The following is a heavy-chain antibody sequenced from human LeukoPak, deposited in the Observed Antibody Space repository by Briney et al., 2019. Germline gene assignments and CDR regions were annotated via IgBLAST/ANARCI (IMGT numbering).Heavy chain of an antibody. CDR2: IYYNADT. CDR1: GASISSNSFY. V-gene: IGHV4-39*01. D-gene: IGHD3-16*02. J-gene: IGHJ5*01. CDR3: AVLLYRHYPWFDS. Sequence: PSETLSLTCTVSGASISSNSFYWGWIRQPPGKGLEWIGTIYYNADTYYNPSLKSRVAMSVDTSASQFSLKLNSVTAADTAVYYCAVLLYRHYPWFDSWGQGTLVTVSS.